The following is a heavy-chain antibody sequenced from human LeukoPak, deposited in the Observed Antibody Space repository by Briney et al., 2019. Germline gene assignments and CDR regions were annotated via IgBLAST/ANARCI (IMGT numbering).Heavy chain of an antibody. Sequence: GGSLTLSCAASGFTFSSYDMTWVSQAPGKGLEWVSVISGSGGSTYYADSVKGRFTIPRDDSKNTLYLQINSLRAEDTALYYCAKLRSGGEAAGNYWVQGTQV. CDR2: ISGSGGST. J-gene: IGHJ4*02. V-gene: IGHV3-23*01. CDR3: AKLRSGGEAAGNY. D-gene: IGHD6-13*01. CDR1: GFTFSSYD.